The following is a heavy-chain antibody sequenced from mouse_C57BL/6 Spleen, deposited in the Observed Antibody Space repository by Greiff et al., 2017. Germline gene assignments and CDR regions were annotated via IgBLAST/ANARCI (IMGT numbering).Heavy chain of an antibody. Sequence: QVHVKQSGPELVKPGASVKISCKASGYVFSSSWMNWVKQRPGKGLEWIGRIYPGDGDTNYNGKFKGKATLTADKSSSTAYMQLSSLTSEDSAVYFCARQAYYYGSSYYFDYWGQGTTLTVAS. CDR3: ARQAYYYGSSYYFDY. D-gene: IGHD1-1*01. V-gene: IGHV1-82*01. CDR1: GYVFSSSW. J-gene: IGHJ2*01. CDR2: IYPGDGDT.